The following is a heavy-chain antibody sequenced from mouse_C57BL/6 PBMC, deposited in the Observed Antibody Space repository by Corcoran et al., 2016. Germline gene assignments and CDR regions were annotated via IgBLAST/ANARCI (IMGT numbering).Heavy chain of an antibody. CDR1: GYTFTDYY. J-gene: IGHJ2*01. CDR3: ARRGSNYPFDY. CDR2: INPNNGGT. V-gene: IGHV1-26*01. Sequence: EVQLQQSGPELVKPGASVKISCKASGYTFTDYYMNWVKQSHGKSLEWLGDINPNNGGTSYNQKFKGKATLTVDKSSSTAYMELRSLTSEDSAVYYCARRGSNYPFDYWGQGTTLTVSS. D-gene: IGHD2-5*01.